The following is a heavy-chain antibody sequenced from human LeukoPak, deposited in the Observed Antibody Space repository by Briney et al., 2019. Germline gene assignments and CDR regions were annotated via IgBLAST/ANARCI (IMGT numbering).Heavy chain of an antibody. J-gene: IGHJ4*02. Sequence: SETLSLTCTVSGGSISRYYWSWIRQPPGKGLEWIGYIYYSGSTNYNPSLKSRVTISVDTSKNQFSLKLNSMTAADTAVYYCALYDYVWGTTTYWGQGTLVTVSS. CDR1: GGSISRYY. CDR3: ALYDYVWGTTTY. D-gene: IGHD3-16*01. CDR2: IYYSGST. V-gene: IGHV4-59*01.